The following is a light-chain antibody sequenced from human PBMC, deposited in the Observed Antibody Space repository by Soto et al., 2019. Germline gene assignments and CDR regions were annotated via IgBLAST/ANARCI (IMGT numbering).Light chain of an antibody. J-gene: IGKJ5*01. CDR1: ENVRTK. CDR3: QQHNRWPPIT. V-gene: IGKV3-15*01. CDR2: GAS. Sequence: ELVMTESPAILSVSPGEGASLSCRASENVRTKVGWYQQKAGQAPRLLIYGASTRATGVPDRFSGSGSGTQFTLTISRLQSDDSAASFCQQHNRWPPITFGQGTRLEI.